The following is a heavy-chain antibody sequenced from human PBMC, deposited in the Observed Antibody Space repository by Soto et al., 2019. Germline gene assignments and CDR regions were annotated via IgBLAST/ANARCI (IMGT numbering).Heavy chain of an antibody. CDR2: INPNSGGT. D-gene: IGHD2-15*01. CDR3: ARSTHYYYSAMGV. CDR1: GYTFTGYY. J-gene: IGHJ6*02. V-gene: IGHV1-2*04. Sequence: ASVKVSCKASGYTFTGYYMHWVRQAPGQGLEWMGWINPNSGGTNYAQKFQGWVTMTRDTSISTAYMELSRLRSDDTAVYYCARSTHYYYSAMGVWGQGTTVTVSS.